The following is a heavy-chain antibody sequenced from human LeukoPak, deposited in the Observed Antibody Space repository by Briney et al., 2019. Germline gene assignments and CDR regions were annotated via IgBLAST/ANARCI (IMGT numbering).Heavy chain of an antibody. D-gene: IGHD2-15*01. J-gene: IGHJ6*03. CDR1: GGPFSSYA. V-gene: IGHV1-69*13. Sequence: ASVKVSCKASGGPFSSYAISWVRQAPGQGLEWMGGIIPVFGTANYAQKFQGRVTIIADESTSTAYMELRSLRSDDTAVYYCARVHVVYYYYYMDVWGKGTTVTISS. CDR2: IIPVFGTA. CDR3: ARVHVVYYYYYMDV.